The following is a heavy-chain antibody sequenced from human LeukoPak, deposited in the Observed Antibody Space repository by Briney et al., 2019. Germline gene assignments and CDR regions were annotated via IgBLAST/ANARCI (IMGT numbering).Heavy chain of an antibody. CDR1: GYTFTGYY. J-gene: IGHJ5*02. CDR2: INPNSGGT. V-gene: IGHV1-2*06. CDR3: ARERGYYGSGRGWFDP. Sequence: ASVKVSCKASGYTFTGYYMHWVRQAPGQGLEWMGRINPNSGGTNYAQKFQGRVTMTRDTSISTAYMELSRLRSDDTAVYYCARERGYYGSGRGWFDPWGQGTLVTVSS. D-gene: IGHD3-10*01.